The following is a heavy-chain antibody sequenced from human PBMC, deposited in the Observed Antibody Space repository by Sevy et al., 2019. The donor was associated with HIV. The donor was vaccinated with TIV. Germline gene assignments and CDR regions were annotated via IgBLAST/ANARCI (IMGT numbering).Heavy chain of an antibody. CDR1: GYTLTQFS. CDR2: FDPEDDET. J-gene: IGHJ4*02. CDR3: AVTKDYYDSGGYPFDY. Sequence: ASVKVSCKVSGYTLTQFSMHWVRQAPGKGLEWMATFDPEDDETIYAQRLQGRVTMTDDTSTDTAYMELSSLRSDDTAVYYCAVTKDYYDSGGYPFDYWGQGSLVTVSS. V-gene: IGHV1-24*01. D-gene: IGHD3-22*01.